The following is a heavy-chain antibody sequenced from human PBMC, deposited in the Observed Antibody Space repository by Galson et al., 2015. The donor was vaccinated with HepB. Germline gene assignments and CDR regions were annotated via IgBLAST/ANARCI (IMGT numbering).Heavy chain of an antibody. V-gene: IGHV3-23*01. J-gene: IGHJ4*02. Sequence: SLRLSCAASGFTFSSYAMSWVRQAPGKGLEWVSAISGSGGSTYYADSVKSRFTISRDNSKNTLYLQMNSLRAEDTAVYYCAKDRTGTYYYGSGSVYWGQGTLVTVSS. CDR1: GFTFSSYA. D-gene: IGHD3-10*01. CDR3: AKDRTGTYYYGSGSVY. CDR2: ISGSGGST.